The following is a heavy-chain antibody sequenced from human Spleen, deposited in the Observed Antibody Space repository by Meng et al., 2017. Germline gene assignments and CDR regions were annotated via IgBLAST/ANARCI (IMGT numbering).Heavy chain of an antibody. CDR1: GFTFSSYG. Sequence: GESLKISCAASGFTFSSYGMHWVRQAPGKGLEWVAVIWYDGSNKYYADSVKGRFTISRDNSKNTLYLQMNSLRAEDTAVYYCAKLIGGSLNWFDPWGQGTLVTVSS. CDR3: AKLIGGSLNWFDP. V-gene: IGHV3-33*06. CDR2: IWYDGSNK. J-gene: IGHJ5*02. D-gene: IGHD1-26*01.